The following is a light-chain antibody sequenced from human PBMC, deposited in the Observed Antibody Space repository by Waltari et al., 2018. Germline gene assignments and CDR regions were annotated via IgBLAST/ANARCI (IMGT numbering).Light chain of an antibody. CDR2: ADS. Sequence: SYVLTQAPSVSVAPGQTARMTCGGNTIGMISVHWYQQKPGPAPVLVLYADSDRPSRIPERFSGSNSGNTATLTIDKVEAGDEADYFCQVWDRSSDQGVFGGGTKLTVL. V-gene: IGLV3-21*02. CDR1: TIGMIS. CDR3: QVWDRSSDQGV. J-gene: IGLJ2*01.